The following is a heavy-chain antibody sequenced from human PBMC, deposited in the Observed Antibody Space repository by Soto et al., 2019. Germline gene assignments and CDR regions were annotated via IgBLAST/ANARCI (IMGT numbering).Heavy chain of an antibody. CDR1: GGSISSYY. J-gene: IGHJ5*02. CDR3: ARRAGLTAVPRFEP. CDR2: IYYSGST. Sequence: PSETLSLTCTVSGGSISSYYWSWIRQPPGKGLEWIGYIYYSGSTNYNPSLKSRVTISVDTSKNQFSLKLSSVTAADTAVYYCARRAGLTAVPRFEPWGQGTLVTVSS. D-gene: IGHD6-19*01. V-gene: IGHV4-59*08.